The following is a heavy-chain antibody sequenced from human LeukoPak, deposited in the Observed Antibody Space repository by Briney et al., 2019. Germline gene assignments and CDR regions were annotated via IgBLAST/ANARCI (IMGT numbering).Heavy chain of an antibody. J-gene: IGHJ4*02. CDR3: AREYYDSYHYFDY. CDR2: ISAYNGNT. D-gene: IGHD3-22*01. Sequence: ASVKVSCKASGYTFSSYGISWVRQAPGQGIEWMGWISAYNGNTNYAKKLQGRVTMTTDTSTSIAYMELRSLRSDDTAVYYCAREYYDSYHYFDYWGQGTLVTVSS. CDR1: GYTFSSYG. V-gene: IGHV1-18*01.